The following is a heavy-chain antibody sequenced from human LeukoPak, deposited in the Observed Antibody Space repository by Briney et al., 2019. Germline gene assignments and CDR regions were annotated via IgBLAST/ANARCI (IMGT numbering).Heavy chain of an antibody. D-gene: IGHD2-2*01. CDR3: IPPAAGLRRTISTEYFQH. V-gene: IGHV3-48*03. CDR2: ISSSGETI. Sequence: GGSLRLSCAAAGLTFSSYDMYWVRQAPGKGLEWVAYISSSGETIYYAASVKGRFTIFRDNANKSLYLRMNSLRVEDTAIYYCIPPAAGLRRTISTEYFQHWGQGALVTVSS. CDR1: GLTFSSYD. J-gene: IGHJ1*01.